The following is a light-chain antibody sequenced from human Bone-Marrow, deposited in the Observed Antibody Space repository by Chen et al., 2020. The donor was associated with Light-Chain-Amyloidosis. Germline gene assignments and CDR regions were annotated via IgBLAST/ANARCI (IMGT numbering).Light chain of an antibody. CDR1: SSDVGGDNH. V-gene: IGLV2-14*01. CDR3: RSYAITNTLV. J-gene: IGLJ1*01. Sequence: QSALTQPASVSGSPGQSITISCTGTSSDVGGDNHVSWYQQHPDKAPKLMIYEVTNRPSWVPERFSGSKSANTASLTISGLQAEDEADYFCRSYAITNTLVFGGGTKVTVL. CDR2: EVT.